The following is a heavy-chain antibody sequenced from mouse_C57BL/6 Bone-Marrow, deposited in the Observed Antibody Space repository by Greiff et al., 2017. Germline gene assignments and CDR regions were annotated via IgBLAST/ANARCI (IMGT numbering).Heavy chain of an antibody. CDR1: GYTFTSYD. CDR2: IYPRDGST. Sequence: QVQLKESGPELVKPGASVKLSCKASGYTFTSYDINWVKQRPGQGLEWIGWIYPRDGSTKYNEKFKDKATLTLDATSSTAYMALPSRPSEDSAVYFYARNYCISYWYFDVWGTGTTVTVSS. J-gene: IGHJ1*03. D-gene: IGHD1-1*01. V-gene: IGHV1-85*01. CDR3: ARNYCISYWYFDV.